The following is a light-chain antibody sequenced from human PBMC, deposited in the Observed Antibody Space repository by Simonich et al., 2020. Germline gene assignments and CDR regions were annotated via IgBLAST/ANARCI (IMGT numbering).Light chain of an antibody. CDR2: LNSDGSH. CDR1: SGHSSYA. V-gene: IGLV4-69*01. CDR3: QTWGTGIRV. J-gene: IGLJ3*02. Sequence: QLVLTQSPSASASLGASVKLTCTLSSGHSSYAIDWHQQQPEKGPRYLMKLNSDGSHSKGDGISDRFTGSSSGAERYLTIASLQSEDEADYYCQTWGTGIRVFGGGTKLTVL.